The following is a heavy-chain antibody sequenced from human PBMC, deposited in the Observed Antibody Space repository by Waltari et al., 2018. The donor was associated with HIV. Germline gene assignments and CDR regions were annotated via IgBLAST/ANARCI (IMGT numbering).Heavy chain of an antibody. CDR2: GNSAGGRI. CDR1: GFSFRTSW. V-gene: IGHV3-74*01. CDR3: AKRHVSAWILDQ. D-gene: IGHD6-19*01. J-gene: IGHJ4*02. Sequence: EVQLVESGGGLVQPGGSLRLSCAASGFSFRTSWMHWVRQGPGKGLVEVSRGNSAGGRIDSADSLMGLCTISRDNPKNTLYLQITSLRAEDTAVYFCAKRHVSAWILDQWGQGTLVTVSS.